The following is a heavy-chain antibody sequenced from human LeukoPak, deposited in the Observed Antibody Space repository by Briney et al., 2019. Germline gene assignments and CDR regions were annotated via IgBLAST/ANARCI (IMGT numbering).Heavy chain of an antibody. D-gene: IGHD6-13*01. CDR2: VNSDGSGT. Sequence: GGSLRLSCAASGFTFSRYSMHWVRQAPGKGLVWVSHVNSDGSGTDYADSVKGRFTISRDNAKNTLYLQMNSLRAEDTAVYYCAKDRIGCSSSCAFDYWGQGTLVTVSS. V-gene: IGHV3-74*01. J-gene: IGHJ4*02. CDR3: AKDRIGCSSSCAFDY. CDR1: GFTFSRYS.